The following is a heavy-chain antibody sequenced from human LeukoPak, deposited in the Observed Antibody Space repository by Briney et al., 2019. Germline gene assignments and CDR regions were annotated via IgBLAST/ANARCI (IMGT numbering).Heavy chain of an antibody. J-gene: IGHJ5*02. CDR2: IYYSGST. Sequence: SETLSLTCTVSGGSISSNSYYWGWIRQSPGKGLEWIVTIYYSGSTYYSPSLKSRVTISVYTAKNQFSLKLSSVTGADRAMYCCARNRYFYGSGNYGVPNLFHLWGQGTLVTVST. V-gene: IGHV4-39*01. CDR1: GGSISSNSYY. CDR3: ARNRYFYGSGNYGVPNLFHL. D-gene: IGHD3-10*01.